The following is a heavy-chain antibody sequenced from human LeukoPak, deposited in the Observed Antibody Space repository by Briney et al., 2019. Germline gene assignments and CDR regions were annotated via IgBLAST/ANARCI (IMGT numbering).Heavy chain of an antibody. D-gene: IGHD1-20*01. CDR1: GCTFTSYG. CDR2: ISAYNGNT. CDR3: ARDGWYNLNYADY. J-gene: IGHJ4*02. V-gene: IGHV1-18*01. Sequence: ASVNVSCKASGCTFTSYGSSWVGQAPGQGREWMGWISAYNGNTNYAQKLQGRVTMTTDTSTSTAYMELRSLRSDDTAVYYCARDGWYNLNYADYWGQGTLVTVSS.